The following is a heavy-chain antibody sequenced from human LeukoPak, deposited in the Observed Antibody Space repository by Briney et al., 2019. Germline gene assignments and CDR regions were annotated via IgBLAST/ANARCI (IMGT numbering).Heavy chain of an antibody. D-gene: IGHD2-2*01. Sequence: GASVMVSCKVSGYTLTELSMHWVRQAPGKGLEWMGGFDPEDGETIYAQKFQGRVTMTEDTSTDTAYMELSSLRSEDTAVYYCATTSSFTNYYYMDVWGKGTTVTVSS. CDR1: GYTLTELS. CDR3: ATTSSFTNYYYMDV. J-gene: IGHJ6*03. CDR2: FDPEDGET. V-gene: IGHV1-24*01.